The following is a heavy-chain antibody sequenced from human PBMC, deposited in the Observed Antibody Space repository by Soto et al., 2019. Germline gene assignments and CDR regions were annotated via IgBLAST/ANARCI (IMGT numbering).Heavy chain of an antibody. Sequence: PGGSLRLCCAASGFTFSSYAMSWVRQAPGKGLEWVSAISGSGGSTYYADSVKGRFTISRDNSKNTLYLQMNSLRAEDTAVYYCAKMVNSSSSCFDYWGQGTLVTVSS. CDR2: ISGSGGST. CDR3: AKMVNSSSSCFDY. D-gene: IGHD6-6*01. CDR1: GFTFSSYA. V-gene: IGHV3-23*01. J-gene: IGHJ4*02.